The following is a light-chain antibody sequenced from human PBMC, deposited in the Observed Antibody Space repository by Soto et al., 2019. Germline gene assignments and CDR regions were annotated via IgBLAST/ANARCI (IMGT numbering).Light chain of an antibody. CDR3: QQYNNWPPIT. Sequence: EIVMTQSPATLSVSPGERATLSCRASHSVSSNLAWYQQKPGQAPRLLIYGAATRATGIPARFSGTGSGTEFTLTINSRQSEDFAVYYCQQYNNWPPITFGQGTRLEIK. CDR2: GAA. V-gene: IGKV3-15*01. CDR1: HSVSSN. J-gene: IGKJ5*01.